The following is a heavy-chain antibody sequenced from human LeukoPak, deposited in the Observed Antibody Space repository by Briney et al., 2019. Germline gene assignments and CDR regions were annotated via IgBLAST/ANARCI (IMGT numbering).Heavy chain of an antibody. CDR1: GYTFTNYY. Sequence: ASVKVSCKASGYTFTNYYIHWVRQAPGQGLEWTGIINPNDGSASYAQKFQGRVTLTRDTSTSTVYMELTSLTSEDTAVYYCAREGPYSDSSRSHFDSWGQGTLVTVSS. CDR3: AREGPYSDSSRSHFDS. D-gene: IGHD6-6*01. J-gene: IGHJ4*02. CDR2: INPNDGSA. V-gene: IGHV1-46*01.